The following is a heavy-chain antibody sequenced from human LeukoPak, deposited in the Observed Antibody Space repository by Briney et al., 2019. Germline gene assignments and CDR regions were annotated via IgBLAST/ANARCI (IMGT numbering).Heavy chain of an antibody. CDR2: ISSNGGST. CDR3: VKGKGIAVTSLDY. D-gene: IGHD6-19*01. Sequence: PGGSLRLSCSASGFIISNYAMHWVRQAPGKGLEYVSAISSNGGSTYYADSVKGRFTISRDNSKNTLYLQMSSLRAEDTAVYYCVKGKGIAVTSLDYWGQGTLVTVSS. V-gene: IGHV3-64D*06. J-gene: IGHJ4*02. CDR1: GFIISNYA.